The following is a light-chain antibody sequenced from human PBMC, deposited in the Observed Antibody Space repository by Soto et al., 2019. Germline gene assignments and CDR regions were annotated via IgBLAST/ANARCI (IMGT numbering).Light chain of an antibody. CDR2: DAS. Sequence: EIVLTQSPATLSLSPGERATLSCRASQSVSSFLAWYQQKPGQAPRLLIYDASNRATGIPARFSGSGSETDFTLTISSLEPEDFAVYYCQHGSNFGPGTKVDIK. CDR3: QHGSN. CDR1: QSVSSF. V-gene: IGKV3-11*01. J-gene: IGKJ3*01.